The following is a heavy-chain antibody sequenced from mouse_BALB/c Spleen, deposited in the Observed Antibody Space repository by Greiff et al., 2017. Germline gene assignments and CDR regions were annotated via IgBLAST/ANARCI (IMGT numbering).Heavy chain of an antibody. CDR1: GYTFTSYW. V-gene: IGHV1-69*02. CDR3: ARRDYDEGYYAMDY. D-gene: IGHD2-4*01. J-gene: IGHJ4*01. CDR2: IDPSDSYT. Sequence: VQLQQPGAELVKPGASVKLSCKASGYTFTSYWMHWVKQRPGQGLEWIGEIDPSDSYTNYNQKLKGKATLTVDKSSSTAYMQLRSLTSEDSAVYYCARRDYDEGYYAMDYWGQGTSVTVSS.